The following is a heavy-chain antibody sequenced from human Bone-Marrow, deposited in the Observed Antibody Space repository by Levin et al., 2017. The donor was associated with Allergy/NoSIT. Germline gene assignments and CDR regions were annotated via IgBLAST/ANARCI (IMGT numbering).Heavy chain of an antibody. CDR2: VGGDGRT. Sequence: GESLKISCAASGFTISTHAMSWVRQAPGKGLEWVSGVGGDGRTHYADSVRGRFTISRDNSKNTLYLQLNTLRVEDTALYYCAKDFYFWSAADSWGQGTLVTVSS. V-gene: IGHV3-23*01. J-gene: IGHJ4*02. CDR1: GFTISTHA. D-gene: IGHD3-3*01. CDR3: AKDFYFWSAADS.